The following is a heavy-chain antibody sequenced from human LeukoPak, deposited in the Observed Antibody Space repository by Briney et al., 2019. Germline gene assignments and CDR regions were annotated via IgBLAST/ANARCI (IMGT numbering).Heavy chain of an antibody. D-gene: IGHD4-23*01. Sequence: PGGSLRLSCAASGFTFSSYAMHWVRQAPGKGLEYVSAISSNGGSTYYANSVKGRFTISRDNSKNTLYLQMNSLRAEDTAVYYCVRDDSGGKSGIDYWGQGALVTVSS. J-gene: IGHJ4*02. CDR2: ISSNGGST. CDR3: VRDDSGGKSGIDY. V-gene: IGHV3-64*01. CDR1: GFTFSSYA.